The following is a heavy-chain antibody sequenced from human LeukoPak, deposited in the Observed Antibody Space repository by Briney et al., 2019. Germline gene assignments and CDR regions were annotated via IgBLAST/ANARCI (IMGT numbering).Heavy chain of an antibody. Sequence: GGSLRLSCAASGFTFSSYSMNWVRQAPGKGLEWVSYISSSSSTIYYADSVKGRFTISRDNAKNSLYLQMNSLRAEDTAVYYCARSGKSSSWISYFDYWGQGTLVTVSS. V-gene: IGHV3-48*01. CDR2: ISSSSSTI. D-gene: IGHD6-13*01. CDR3: ARSGKSSSWISYFDY. J-gene: IGHJ4*02. CDR1: GFTFSSYS.